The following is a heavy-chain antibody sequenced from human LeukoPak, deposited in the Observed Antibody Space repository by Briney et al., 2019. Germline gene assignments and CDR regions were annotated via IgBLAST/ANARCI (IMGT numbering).Heavy chain of an antibody. CDR3: ARFDGGFSSSWVDY. J-gene: IGHJ4*02. CDR1: GFTFSSYA. CDR2: ISGSSSYT. D-gene: IGHD6-13*01. V-gene: IGHV3-21*01. Sequence: PGGSLRLSCAASGFTFSSYAMNWVRQAPGKGLEWVSSISGSSSYTYYADSVKGRFTISRDNAKNSLYLQMNSLRAEDTAVYYCARFDGGFSSSWVDYWGQGTLVTVSS.